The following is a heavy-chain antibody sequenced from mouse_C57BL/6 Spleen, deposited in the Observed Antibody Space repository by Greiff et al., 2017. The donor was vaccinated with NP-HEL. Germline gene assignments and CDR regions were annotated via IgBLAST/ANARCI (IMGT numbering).Heavy chain of an antibody. CDR1: GYTFTGYW. D-gene: IGHD1-1*01. Sequence: QVQLQQSGAELMKPGASVKLSCKATGYTFTGYWIEWVKQRPGHGLEWIGEILPGSGSTNYNEKFKGKATFTADTSSNTAYMQLSSLTTEDSAIYYCARVPYYYGSSYYAMDYWGQGTSVTVSS. V-gene: IGHV1-9*01. CDR2: ILPGSGST. J-gene: IGHJ4*01. CDR3: ARVPYYYGSSYYAMDY.